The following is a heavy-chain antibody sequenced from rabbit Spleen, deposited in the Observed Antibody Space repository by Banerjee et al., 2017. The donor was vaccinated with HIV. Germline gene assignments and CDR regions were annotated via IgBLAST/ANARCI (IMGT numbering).Heavy chain of an antibody. CDR3: ARDTGSSFSSYGMDL. V-gene: IGHV1S40*01. D-gene: IGHD8-1*01. CDR2: IEADGSGFT. Sequence: QSLEESGGDLVKPGASLTLTCTASGFSFSSTYVMCWVRQAPGKGLEWIACIEADGSGFTYFATWAKGRFTCSKTSSTTVTLQMTRLTAADTATYFCARDTGSSFSSYGMDLWGQGTLVTVS. J-gene: IGHJ6*01. CDR1: GFSFSSTYV.